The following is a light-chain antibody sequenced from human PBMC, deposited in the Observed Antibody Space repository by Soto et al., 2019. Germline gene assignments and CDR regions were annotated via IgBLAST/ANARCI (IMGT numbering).Light chain of an antibody. J-gene: IGKJ1*01. CDR3: QQYDVYSRT. Sequence: DIQMTQSPSTLSASVGDRVTITCRVSQSISNWLAWYQQKPGKAPKLLIYKASSLESGVPSRFSGSGSGTEFTLTISSLQPDDFGTYYCQQYDVYSRTFGQGTKVDIK. CDR1: QSISNW. CDR2: KAS. V-gene: IGKV1-5*03.